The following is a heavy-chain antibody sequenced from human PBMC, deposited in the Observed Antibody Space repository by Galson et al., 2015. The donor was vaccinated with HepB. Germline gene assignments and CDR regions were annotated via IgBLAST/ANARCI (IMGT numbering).Heavy chain of an antibody. CDR1: GSTFTSYD. CDR3: ARVPPGVDYFDY. Sequence: SVKVSCKASGSTFTSYDINWVRQATGQGLEWMGWMNPNSGNTGYAQKFQGRVTMTRNTSISTAYMELSSLRSEDTAVYHCARVPPGVDYFDYWGQGTLVTVSS. D-gene: IGHD3-10*01. J-gene: IGHJ4*02. CDR2: MNPNSGNT. V-gene: IGHV1-8*01.